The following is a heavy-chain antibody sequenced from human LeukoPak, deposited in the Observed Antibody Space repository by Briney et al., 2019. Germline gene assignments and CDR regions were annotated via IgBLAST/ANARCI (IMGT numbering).Heavy chain of an antibody. Sequence: SETLSLTCTVTGASISSHYWCWIRQTPGTGLEWIGDIYDRGSTTGNPSLKSRVSISVDTSRNQFSLNLRSVTAADTAVYYCAKIEVGRFDPWGQGTLVTVSS. J-gene: IGHJ5*02. CDR3: AKIEVGRFDP. CDR1: GASISSHY. CDR2: IYDRGST. V-gene: IGHV4-59*11. D-gene: IGHD1-26*01.